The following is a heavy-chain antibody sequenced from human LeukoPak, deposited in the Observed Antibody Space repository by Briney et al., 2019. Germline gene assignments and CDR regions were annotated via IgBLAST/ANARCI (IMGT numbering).Heavy chain of an antibody. V-gene: IGHV4-39*01. Sequence: PSETLSLTCTVSRGSISSSSYYWGWIRQPPGKGLECIGSMYDSGSTFYNPPLKSRVSISVDTPKNQFSLKLSSVTAADAAVYCCGRLNGGYYEAIFDYWGQGTLVTVSS. D-gene: IGHD3-22*01. CDR2: MYDSGST. CDR3: GRLNGGYYEAIFDY. CDR1: RGSISSSSYY. J-gene: IGHJ4*02.